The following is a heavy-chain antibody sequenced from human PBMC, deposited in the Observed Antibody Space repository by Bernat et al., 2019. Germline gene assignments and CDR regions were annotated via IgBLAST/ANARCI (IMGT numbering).Heavy chain of an antibody. Sequence: QVQLQQWGAGLLKPSETLSLTCAVYGGSFSGYYWSWIRQPPGQGLEWIGEINHSGSTNYNPSLQSRVTISVDTSKNQCSLKLSFVTAADTAGYYWARGRRYDGSARYYTSYFDYWGQGTLVTVSS. V-gene: IGHV4-34*01. J-gene: IGHJ4*02. D-gene: IGHD3-10*01. CDR2: INHSGST. CDR1: GGSFSGYY. CDR3: ARGRRYDGSARYYTSYFDY.